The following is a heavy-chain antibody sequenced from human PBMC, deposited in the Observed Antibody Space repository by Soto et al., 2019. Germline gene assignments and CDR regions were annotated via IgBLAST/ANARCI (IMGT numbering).Heavy chain of an antibody. CDR3: ARTYFGVVKRFDY. Sequence: VQLVESGGGLVKPGGSLRLSCAASGFTFSSYSMNWVRQAPGKGLEWVSSISSSSSYIYYADSVKGRFTISRDNAKNSLYLQMNSLRAEDTAVYYCARTYFGVVKRFDYWGQGTLVTVSS. V-gene: IGHV3-21*01. J-gene: IGHJ4*02. D-gene: IGHD3-3*01. CDR1: GFTFSSYS. CDR2: ISSSSSYI.